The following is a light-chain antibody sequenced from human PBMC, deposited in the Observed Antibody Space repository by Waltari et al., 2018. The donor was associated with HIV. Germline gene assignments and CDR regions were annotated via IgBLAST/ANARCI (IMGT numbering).Light chain of an antibody. Sequence: QSVLTQPPSVSGAPGQRVTISCSVSHSNIGAGHGVHCDQQVPGTAPKRDIYDNNNRPSGVPDRFAGAKSGTAASLVITGLQAEDEADYYCQSYDPTLSGEGVFGSGTKVTV. CDR2: DNN. CDR3: QSYDPTLSGEGV. CDR1: HSNIGAGHG. V-gene: IGLV1-40*01. J-gene: IGLJ1*01.